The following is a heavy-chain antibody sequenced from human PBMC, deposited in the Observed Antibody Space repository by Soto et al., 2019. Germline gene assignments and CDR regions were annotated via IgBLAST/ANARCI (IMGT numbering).Heavy chain of an antibody. Sequence: QVQLVQSGAEVKKPGSSVKVSCRASVGTFSSYTISWVRQAPGQGLDWLGRIIPILGIANYAQKFQGRCTITADKSTSTDYMELSSLRSEDTVVYYGARDCSSTSCWATYGMGVWGQGTTVTVSS. V-gene: IGHV1-69*02. CDR3: ARDCSSTSCWATYGMGV. J-gene: IGHJ6*02. D-gene: IGHD2-2*01. CDR1: VGTFSSYT. CDR2: IIPILGIA.